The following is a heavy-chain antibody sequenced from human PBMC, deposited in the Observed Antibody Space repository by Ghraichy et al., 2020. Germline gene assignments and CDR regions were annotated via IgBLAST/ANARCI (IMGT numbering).Heavy chain of an antibody. J-gene: IGHJ2*01. D-gene: IGHD3-10*01. CDR2: MNPNSGNT. Sequence: ASVKVSCKASGYTFSIHVINWVRQAPRQGLERMGWMNPNSGNTGYAQKFQGRVTITRNTSISTAYMELCSLRSEDTAVYYCARWLLGQSSGWYFDLWGRG. CDR1: GYTFSIHV. CDR3: ARWLLGQSSGWYFDL. V-gene: IGHV1-8*03.